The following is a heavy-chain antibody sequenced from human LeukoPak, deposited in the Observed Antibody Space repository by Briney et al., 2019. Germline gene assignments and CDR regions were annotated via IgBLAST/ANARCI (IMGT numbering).Heavy chain of an antibody. J-gene: IGHJ5*02. CDR3: TRGPSYHSKWVGGMWFDP. Sequence: ASVKVSCKASGYTFTSYDIHWARQASGHGLEWMGWMNPKSAHTGLAQRFQGRVTLTRNTSISTAYMELSSLTSEDTAMYYCTRGPSYHSKWVGGMWFDPWGQGTLVSVSS. V-gene: IGHV1-8*01. CDR1: GYTFTSYD. CDR2: MNPKSAHT. D-gene: IGHD3-10*01.